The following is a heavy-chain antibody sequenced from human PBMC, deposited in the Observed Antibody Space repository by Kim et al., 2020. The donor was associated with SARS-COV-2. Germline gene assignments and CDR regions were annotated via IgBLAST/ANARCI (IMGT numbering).Heavy chain of an antibody. CDR3: ARDPLIVPAAIWGGGYYGMDV. CDR1: GGSISSSSYY. Sequence: SETLSLTCTVSGGSISSSSYYWGWIRQPPGKGLEWIGSIYYSGSTYYNPSLKSRVTISVDTSKNQFSLKLSSVTAADTAVYYCARDPLIVPAAIWGGGYYGMDVWGQGPTVTVS. D-gene: IGHD2-2*01. V-gene: IGHV4-39*07. J-gene: IGHJ6*02. CDR2: IYYSGST.